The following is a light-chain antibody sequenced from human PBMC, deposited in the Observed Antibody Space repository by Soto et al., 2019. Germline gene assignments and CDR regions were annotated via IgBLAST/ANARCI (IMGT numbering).Light chain of an antibody. CDR3: QQYDKWPSFT. CDR2: GAS. V-gene: IGKV3-15*01. CDR1: QSISSN. J-gene: IGKJ2*01. Sequence: EIILTQSPATLSVSPGERATLSCRASQSISSNLAWYQQKPGQIPRLLIYGASSRAAGIPARFSGSGSGTEFTLTISSLQSEDFAVYYCQQYDKWPSFTFGQGTKVEV.